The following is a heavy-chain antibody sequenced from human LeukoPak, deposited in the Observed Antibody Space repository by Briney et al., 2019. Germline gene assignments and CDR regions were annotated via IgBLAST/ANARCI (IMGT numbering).Heavy chain of an antibody. J-gene: IGHJ4*02. V-gene: IGHV1-69*13. CDR1: GGTFSSYA. CDR2: IIPIFGTA. CDR3: ASQPLRWLQFQAGDYFDY. Sequence: ASVKVSCKASGGTFSSYAISWVRQAPGQGLEWMGGIIPIFGTANYAQKFQGRVTITADESTSTAYMELSSLRSEDTAVYYCASQPLRWLQFQAGDYFDYWAREPWSPSPQ. D-gene: IGHD5-24*01.